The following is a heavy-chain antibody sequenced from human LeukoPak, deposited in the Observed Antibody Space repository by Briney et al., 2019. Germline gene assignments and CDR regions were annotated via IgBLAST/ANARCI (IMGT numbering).Heavy chain of an antibody. CDR2: IYPGDSDT. D-gene: IGHD6-13*01. Sequence: GESLKISCKGSGYSFTSYWIGWVRQMPGKGLEWVGIIYPGDSDTRYSPSFQGQVTISADKSISTAYLQWSSLKASDPALSSCSRLQEPTYSSDAFDIWGQGTMVNVSS. J-gene: IGHJ3*02. V-gene: IGHV5-51*01. CDR1: GYSFTSYW. CDR3: SRLQEPTYSSDAFDI.